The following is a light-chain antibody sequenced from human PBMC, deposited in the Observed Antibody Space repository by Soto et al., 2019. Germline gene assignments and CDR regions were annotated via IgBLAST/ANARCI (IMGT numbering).Light chain of an antibody. J-gene: IGKJ4*01. Sequence: EFVLTQSPGTLSLSPGERATLSCRASQTVSNTYLAWYQQKSGQAPKFLIYGASNRATGIPDRFSGSGSGTDFTLTISRLEPEDFAVYDCQQYGTLPPTFGGGTKVEI. CDR1: QTVSNTY. V-gene: IGKV3-20*01. CDR2: GAS. CDR3: QQYGTLPPT.